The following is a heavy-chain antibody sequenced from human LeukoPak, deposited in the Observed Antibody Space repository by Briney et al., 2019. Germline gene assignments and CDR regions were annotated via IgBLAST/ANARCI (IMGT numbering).Heavy chain of an antibody. CDR1: GGSISSSSYY. V-gene: IGHV4-39*07. CDR3: ARATYDILTGYSTNWFDP. CDR2: IYYSGST. D-gene: IGHD3-9*01. J-gene: IGHJ5*02. Sequence: SETLSLTCTVSGGSISSSSYYWGWIRQPPGKGLEWIGSIYYSGSTYYNPSLKSRVTISVDTSKNQFSLKLSSVTAADTAVYYCARATYDILTGYSTNWFDPWGQGTLVTVSS.